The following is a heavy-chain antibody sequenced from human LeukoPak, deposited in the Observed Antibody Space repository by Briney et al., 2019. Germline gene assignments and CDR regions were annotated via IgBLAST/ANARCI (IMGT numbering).Heavy chain of an antibody. CDR3: ARDLGSVLCSDDPDCIAAHGSDY. CDR1: GFTFSDYA. CDR2: ISYDGSNK. Sequence: GGSLRLSCAASGFTFSDYAMHWVRQAPGKGLEWVAVISYDGSNKYYADSVKGRFTISRDNSKNTLYLQMNSLRAEDTAVYYCARDLGSVLCSDDPDCIAAHGSDYWGQGTLVTVSS. D-gene: IGHD6-13*01. J-gene: IGHJ4*02. V-gene: IGHV3-30-3*01.